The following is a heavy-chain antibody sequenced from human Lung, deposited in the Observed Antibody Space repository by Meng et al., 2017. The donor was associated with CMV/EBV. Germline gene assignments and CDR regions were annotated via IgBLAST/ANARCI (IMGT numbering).Heavy chain of an antibody. J-gene: IGHJ4*02. CDR2: IYHSGST. D-gene: IGHD6-19*01. CDR1: GGSISSSNW. V-gene: IGHV4-4*02. CDR3: ASFPPPGKQWLVTDY. Sequence: QVQLQESGPGLVKPSGTRPLTCAVAGGSISSSNWWSWVRQPPGKGLEWIGEIYHSGSTNYNPSLKSRVTISVDKSKNQFSLKLSSVTAADTAVYYCASFPPPGKQWLVTDYWGQGTLVTVSS.